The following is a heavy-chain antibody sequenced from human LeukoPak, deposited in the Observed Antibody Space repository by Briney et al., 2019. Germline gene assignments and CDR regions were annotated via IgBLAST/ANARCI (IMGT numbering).Heavy chain of an antibody. V-gene: IGHV3-74*01. Sequence: GGSLRLSCAASGFTFNNYWIHWVRQAPGKGLVWASFVNNDGTVTDYAGSVKGRFTMSRDNAKNMLYLQMNSLRAEDTAIYYCARGGLAGATPDYWGQGALVTVSS. CDR1: GFTFNNYW. CDR3: ARGGLAGATPDY. J-gene: IGHJ4*02. D-gene: IGHD1-26*01. CDR2: VNNDGTVT.